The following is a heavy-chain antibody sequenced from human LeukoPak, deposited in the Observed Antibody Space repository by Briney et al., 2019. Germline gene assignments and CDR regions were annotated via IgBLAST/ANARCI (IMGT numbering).Heavy chain of an antibody. CDR3: AKDLKYSSSSVGGRFDP. Sequence: PGGSLRLSCAASGFTLSSYAMNWVRQAPGRGLESVSAISGSGGSTYYADSVKGRFTISRDNSKNTLYLQMNSLRAEDTAVYYCAKDLKYSSSSVGGRFDPWGQGTLVTVSS. D-gene: IGHD6-6*01. CDR1: GFTLSSYA. J-gene: IGHJ5*02. CDR2: ISGSGGST. V-gene: IGHV3-23*01.